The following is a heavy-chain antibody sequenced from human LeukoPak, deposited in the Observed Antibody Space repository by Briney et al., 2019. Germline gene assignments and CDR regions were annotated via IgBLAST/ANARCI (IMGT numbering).Heavy chain of an antibody. V-gene: IGHV4-39*01. CDR3: VRLPGATRYNWFDP. Sequence: PSETLSLTCTVSGGSISSSSYYWGWIRQPPGKGLEWIGSIYYSGSTYYNPSLKSRVTISVDTSKNQFSLKLSSVTAADTAVYYCVRLPGATRYNWFDPWGQGTLVTVPS. D-gene: IGHD1-26*01. CDR1: GGSISSSSYY. CDR2: IYYSGST. J-gene: IGHJ5*02.